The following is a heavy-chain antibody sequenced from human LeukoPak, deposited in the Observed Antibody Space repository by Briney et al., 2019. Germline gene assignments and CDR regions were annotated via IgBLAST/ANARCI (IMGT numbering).Heavy chain of an antibody. CDR3: ARDQYDSSEDYFDY. V-gene: IGHV3-66*01. CDR1: GFTFDDYA. J-gene: IGHJ4*02. D-gene: IGHD3-22*01. Sequence: GGSLRLSCAASGFTFDDYAMHWVRQAPGKGLEWVSVIYSGGSTYYADSVKGRFTISRDNSKNTLYLQMNSLRAEDTAVYYCARDQYDSSEDYFDYWGQGTLVTVSS. CDR2: IYSGGST.